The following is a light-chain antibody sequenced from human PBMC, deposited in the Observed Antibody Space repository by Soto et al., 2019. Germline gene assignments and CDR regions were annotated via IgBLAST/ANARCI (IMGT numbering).Light chain of an antibody. Sequence: QSALTQPASVSGSPGQSITMSCTGTSSDVGAYNYVSWYQQHPGKAPKLMIYEVSDRPSGVSNRFSGSKSGNTASLTISGLQAEDEADYYCSSDTSSSTLVFGTGTKLTVL. CDR3: SSDTSSSTLV. V-gene: IGLV2-14*01. CDR2: EVS. CDR1: SSDVGAYNY. J-gene: IGLJ1*01.